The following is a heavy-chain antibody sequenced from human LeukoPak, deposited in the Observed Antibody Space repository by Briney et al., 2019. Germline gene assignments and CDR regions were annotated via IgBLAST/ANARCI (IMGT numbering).Heavy chain of an antibody. CDR1: GFTFSSYA. CDR2: TSGSGGAT. J-gene: IGHJ4*02. D-gene: IGHD2-15*01. Sequence: GGSLRLSCAASGFTFSSYAMSWVRQAPGKGLEWVSGTSGSGGATYYADSVKGRFTISRDNSKNTLYLQMNSLRAEDTAVYYCAKASYCSGGSCYCDYWGQGTLVTVSS. CDR3: AKASYCSGGSCYCDY. V-gene: IGHV3-23*01.